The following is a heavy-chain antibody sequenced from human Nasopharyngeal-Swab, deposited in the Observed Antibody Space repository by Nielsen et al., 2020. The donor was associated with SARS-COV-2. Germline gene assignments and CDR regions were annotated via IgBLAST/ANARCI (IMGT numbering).Heavy chain of an antibody. D-gene: IGHD2-15*01. J-gene: IGHJ4*02. V-gene: IGHV3-23*01. Sequence: GGSLRLSCAASGFTFSSYAMSWDRQAPGKGLEWVSAISGGTGGTFYADSVKGRFTISRDNSKNTLFLQMNSLRAEDPAAYYCAKDYIRRGSNWGQGTLVTVSS. CDR1: GFTFSSYA. CDR2: ISGGTGGT. CDR3: AKDYIRRGSN.